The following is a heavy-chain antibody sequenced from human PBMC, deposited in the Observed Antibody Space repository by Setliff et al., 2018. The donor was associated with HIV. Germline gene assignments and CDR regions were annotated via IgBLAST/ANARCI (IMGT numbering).Heavy chain of an antibody. V-gene: IGHV4-39*07. CDR3: ARDQPQDYDSLTRYYTVRYFDY. Sequence: SETLSLTCTVAGGSISSHSFYWGWIRQPPGKGLEWSGSIYHSGRTYYNPSLKSRVTVSVDTSKNQFSLKLTSVTAADTAVYYCARDQPQDYDSLTRYYTVRYFDYWGRGTLVTVSS. D-gene: IGHD3-9*01. CDR2: IYHSGRT. J-gene: IGHJ4*02. CDR1: GGSISSHSFY.